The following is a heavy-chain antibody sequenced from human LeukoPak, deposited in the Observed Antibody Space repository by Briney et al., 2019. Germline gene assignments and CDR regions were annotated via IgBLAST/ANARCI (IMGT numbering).Heavy chain of an antibody. J-gene: IGHJ3*02. Sequence: GGPLRLSCTASGFSFSGSWMSWVRQLPGKGLERLADMNPDGSAIVYVDSVKGRFTVSRNNAKNSLYLQMDGLRAEDTAVYYCARDPLNGALDIWGQGTLVTVSS. CDR2: MNPDGSAI. CDR1: GFSFSGSW. CDR3: ARDPLNGALDI. V-gene: IGHV3-7*01.